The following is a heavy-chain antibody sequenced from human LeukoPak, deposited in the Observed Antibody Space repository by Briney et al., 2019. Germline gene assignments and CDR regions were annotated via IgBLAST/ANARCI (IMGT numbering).Heavy chain of an antibody. Sequence: HPGGSLRLSCAASGFTFSSYDMHWVRQATGKGLEWVSAIGTAGDTYYPGSVKGRFTISRENAKNSLYLQMNGLRAGDTAVYYCARARERYYYDSSGYFFYGMDVWGQGTTVTVSS. J-gene: IGHJ6*02. CDR3: ARARERYYYDSSGYFFYGMDV. D-gene: IGHD3-22*01. CDR1: GFTFSSYD. CDR2: IGTAGDT. V-gene: IGHV3-13*01.